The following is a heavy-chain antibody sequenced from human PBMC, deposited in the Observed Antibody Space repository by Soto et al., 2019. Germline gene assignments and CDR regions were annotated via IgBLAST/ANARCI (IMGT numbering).Heavy chain of an antibody. CDR2: ISRSGDRT. CDR3: ARARCSSGQCYYFDY. D-gene: IGHD2-15*01. Sequence: EVQLVESGEGLVQPGGSLRLSCAASGFTFSSYNIHWIRQAPGKGLEFVSAISRSGDRTYYADSVKGRFTITRDNSKNTVWLQMGSRSAEDMAVYYCARARCSSGQCYYFDYWGRGALVSVSS. V-gene: IGHV3-64*02. CDR1: GFTFSSYN. J-gene: IGHJ4*02.